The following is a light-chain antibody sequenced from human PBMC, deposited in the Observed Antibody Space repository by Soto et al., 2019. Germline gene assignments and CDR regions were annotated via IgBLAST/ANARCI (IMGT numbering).Light chain of an antibody. J-gene: IGLJ2*01. CDR2: EGS. V-gene: IGLV2-23*01. CDR3: CSDAGSYTVI. Sequence: QSALTQPASVSGSPGQSITISCTGTSSDVGSYNLVSWYQQHPGKAPKLMIYEGSKRPSGVSNRFSGSKSGNTASLTISGLQAEEEADFYCCSDAGSYTVIFGGGTKLTVL. CDR1: SSDVGSYNL.